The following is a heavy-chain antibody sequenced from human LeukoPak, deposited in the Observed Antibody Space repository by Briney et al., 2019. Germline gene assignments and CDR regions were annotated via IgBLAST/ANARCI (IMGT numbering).Heavy chain of an antibody. Sequence: ASVKVSCKASGYTFTSYDINWVRQATGQGLEWMGWMNPNSGNTGYAQKFQGRVTMTTDTSTSTAYMELRSLRSDDTAVYYCASTATGYYYYGMDVWGQGTTVTVSS. D-gene: IGHD5-18*01. CDR3: ASTATGYYYYGMDV. V-gene: IGHV1-8*01. J-gene: IGHJ6*02. CDR1: GYTFTSYD. CDR2: MNPNSGNT.